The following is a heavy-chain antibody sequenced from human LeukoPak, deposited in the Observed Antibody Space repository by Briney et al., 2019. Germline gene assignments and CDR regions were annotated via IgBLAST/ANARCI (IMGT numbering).Heavy chain of an antibody. CDR3: ATGGRFYYDL. J-gene: IGHJ4*02. CDR2: AYGDGTDK. CDR1: GFTFNRYG. Sequence: PGGSLRLSCAASGFTFNRYGMHWVRQAPGKGLEWVAVAYGDGTDKYYADSVKGRFTISKDLSQNRLYMQMNSLRAEDAAMYYCATGGRFYYDLWGQGTPVTVSS. D-gene: IGHD2-15*01. V-gene: IGHV3-33*01.